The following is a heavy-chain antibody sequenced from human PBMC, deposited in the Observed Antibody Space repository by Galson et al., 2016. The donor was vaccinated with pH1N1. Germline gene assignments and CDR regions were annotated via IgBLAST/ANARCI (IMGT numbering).Heavy chain of an antibody. D-gene: IGHD4/OR15-4a*01. CDR1: GFSFSSYW. CDR2: IKQDGTET. J-gene: IGHJ4*02. Sequence: SLRLSCAASGFSFSSYWMSWVRQAPGKGLEWVANIKQDGTETYYVASVKGRFTISRDNAKNLLYLQMNSLRVEDTAVYYCVRAIGAKSAYWGQGTLVTVSS. V-gene: IGHV3-7*01. CDR3: VRAIGAKSAY.